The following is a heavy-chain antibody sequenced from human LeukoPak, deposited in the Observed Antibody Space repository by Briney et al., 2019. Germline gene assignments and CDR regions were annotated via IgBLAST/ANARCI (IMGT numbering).Heavy chain of an antibody. CDR2: INPSGGST. V-gene: IGHV1-46*01. Sequence: ASVKVSCKASGYTFTSYYMHWVRQAPGQGLEWMGIINPSGGSTNYAQKFQGRVTMTRDMSISTAYMELSRLRSDDTAVYYCARGAYVGEGITMIVVVITDAFDIWGQGTMVTVSS. J-gene: IGHJ3*02. D-gene: IGHD3-22*01. CDR1: GYTFTSYY. CDR3: ARGAYVGEGITMIVVVITDAFDI.